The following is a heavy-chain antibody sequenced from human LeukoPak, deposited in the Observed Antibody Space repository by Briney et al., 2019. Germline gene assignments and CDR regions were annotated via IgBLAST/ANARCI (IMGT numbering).Heavy chain of an antibody. V-gene: IGHV6-1*01. CDR1: GDSVSSNSAA. Sequence: SQTLSLTCAISGDSVSSNSAAWNWIRQSPSRGLEWLGRTYYRSEWYNDYAVSVKSRITITPDTSKNQFSLQLNSVTPEDTAVYYCARSPYYDILTGYYTHKAEMDYWGQGTRVTVSS. D-gene: IGHD3-9*01. CDR3: ARSPYYDILTGYYTHKAEMDY. CDR2: TYYRSEWYN. J-gene: IGHJ4*02.